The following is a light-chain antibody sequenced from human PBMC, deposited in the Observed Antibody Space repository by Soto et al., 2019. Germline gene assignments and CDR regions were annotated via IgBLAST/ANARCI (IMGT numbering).Light chain of an antibody. CDR1: SSNIGAGYD. CDR2: GNS. V-gene: IGLV1-40*01. Sequence: QSVLTQPPSVSGASGQRVTISCTGSSSNIGAGYDVHWYQQLPGTAPKLLIYGNSNRPSGVPDRFSGSKSGTSASLAITGLQAEDEADYHCQSYDSSLSGWVFGGGTKVT. CDR3: QSYDSSLSGWV. J-gene: IGLJ3*02.